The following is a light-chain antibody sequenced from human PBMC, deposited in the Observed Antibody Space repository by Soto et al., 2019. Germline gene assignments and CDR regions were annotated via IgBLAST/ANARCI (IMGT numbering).Light chain of an antibody. V-gene: IGKV3D-20*02. CDR2: DTS. Sequence: EIVLTQSPGTLSLSPGGRASVSCRASQSVSNNYLAWYQQKPGQAPRLLIYDTSIRASGIPDRFSGSGSGTDFTLTISRLEPEDFAVYYCQQRSNWPPITFGQGTRLEI. J-gene: IGKJ5*01. CDR1: QSVSNNY. CDR3: QQRSNWPPIT.